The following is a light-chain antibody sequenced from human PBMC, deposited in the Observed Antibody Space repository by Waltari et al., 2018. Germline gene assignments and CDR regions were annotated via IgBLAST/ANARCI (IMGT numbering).Light chain of an antibody. CDR2: DAS. J-gene: IGKJ2*01. V-gene: IGKV1-5*01. CDR3: QQYNSYSMYT. CDR1: QSISSW. Sequence: DIQMTQSPSTLSASVGDRVTITCRASQSISSWLAWYQQKPGKAPKLRIYDASSLESGVPSRFSGSGSGTEFTLTISSLQPDDFATYYCQQYNSYSMYTFGQATKLEIK.